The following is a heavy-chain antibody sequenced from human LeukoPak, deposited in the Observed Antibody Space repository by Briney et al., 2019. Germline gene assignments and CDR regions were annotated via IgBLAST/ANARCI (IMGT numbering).Heavy chain of an antibody. CDR2: INPSGGST. D-gene: IGHD2-2*01. Sequence: ASVKVSCKASGYTFTNYYIHWVRQAPGQGLEWMGIINPSGGSTSYAQKFQGRVTMTRDTSTSTVYMELSSLRSDDTAVYYCARPRADIVVVPATGAFDIWGQGTMVTVSS. CDR1: GYTFTNYY. V-gene: IGHV1-46*01. CDR3: ARPRADIVVVPATGAFDI. J-gene: IGHJ3*02.